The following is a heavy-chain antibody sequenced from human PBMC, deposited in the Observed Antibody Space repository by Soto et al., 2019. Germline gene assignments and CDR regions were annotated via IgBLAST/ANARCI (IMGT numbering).Heavy chain of an antibody. J-gene: IGHJ6*02. Sequence: SETLSLTCTVSGGSISSYYWSWIRQPPGKGLEWIGYIYYSGSTNYNPSLKSRVTISVDTSKNQFSLKLSSVTAADTAVYYCASTTTVNEIFYYYYGMDVWGQGTTVTVSS. D-gene: IGHD4-4*01. CDR3: ASTTTVNEIFYYYYGMDV. V-gene: IGHV4-59*01. CDR2: IYYSGST. CDR1: GGSISSYY.